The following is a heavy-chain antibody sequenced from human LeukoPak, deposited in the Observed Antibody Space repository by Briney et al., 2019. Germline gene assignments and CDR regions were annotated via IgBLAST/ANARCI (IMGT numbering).Heavy chain of an antibody. Sequence: ASVKVSCKASGYTFTGYYMHWVRKAPGQGLEWMGWINPNSGGTNYAQKFQGRVTMTRDTSISTAYMELSRLRSDDTAVYYCARERGYYDSSGYLMGRSSSGYWGQGTLVTVSS. V-gene: IGHV1-2*02. CDR3: ARERGYYDSSGYLMGRSSSGY. D-gene: IGHD3-22*01. CDR2: INPNSGGT. CDR1: GYTFTGYY. J-gene: IGHJ4*02.